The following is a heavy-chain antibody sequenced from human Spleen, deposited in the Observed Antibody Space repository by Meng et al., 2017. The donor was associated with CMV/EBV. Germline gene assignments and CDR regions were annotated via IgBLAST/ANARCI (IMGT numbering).Heavy chain of an antibody. CDR1: GDSISSSDYY. J-gene: IGHJ5*02. D-gene: IGHD3-16*01. CDR2: IYYSGST. V-gene: IGHV4-39*07. CDR3: ARVAYYYDATGQWGDWFDP. Sequence: SETLSLTCTVSGDSISSSDYYWGWIRQPPGKGLEWIGSIYYSGSTYYNPSLKSRVTISVDTSNNQFSLRRTSVTAADTAVYFCARVAYYYDATGQWGDWFDPWGQGILVTVSS.